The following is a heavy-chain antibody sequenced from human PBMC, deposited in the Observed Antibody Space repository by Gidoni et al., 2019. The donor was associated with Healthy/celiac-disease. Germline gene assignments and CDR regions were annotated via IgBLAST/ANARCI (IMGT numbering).Heavy chain of an antibody. Sequence: QVQLQESGPGLVKPSGTLSLTCAVSGGSISSSNWRSWVRQPPGKGLEWIGELYQSGSTNYNPSLKSRVTISVDKSKNQFSLKLSSVTAADTAVYYCARVYFGYYYGMDVWGQGTTVTVSS. CDR3: ARVYFGYYYGMDV. V-gene: IGHV4-4*02. CDR1: GGSISSSNW. CDR2: LYQSGST. D-gene: IGHD2-21*01. J-gene: IGHJ6*02.